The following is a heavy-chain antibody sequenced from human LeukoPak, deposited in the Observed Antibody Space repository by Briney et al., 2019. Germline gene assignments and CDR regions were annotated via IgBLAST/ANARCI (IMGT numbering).Heavy chain of an antibody. CDR1: GFTFSDYE. V-gene: IGHV3-48*03. J-gene: IGHJ6*03. CDR3: VRILGNNYYYYYMDV. CDR2: ITSSGATK. Sequence: GGSLRLSCAVSGFTFSDYEMTWVRQAPGKGLEWISFITSSGATKYYADSVRGRFAISRDNANNSLYLLVDSLRADDTAVYFCVRILGNNYYYYYMDVWGKGTTVTVSS.